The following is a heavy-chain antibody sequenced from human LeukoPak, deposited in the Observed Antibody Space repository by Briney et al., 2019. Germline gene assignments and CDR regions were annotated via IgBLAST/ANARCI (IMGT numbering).Heavy chain of an antibody. CDR2: ISAYNGNT. V-gene: IGHV1-18*01. CDR1: GYTFTNYG. CDR3: ARGWNTADGSYYFDY. D-gene: IGHD5-18*01. J-gene: IGHJ4*02. Sequence: ASVKVSCKASGYTFTNYGISWVRQAPGQGLEWMGWISAYNGNTNSAQQLQGRVTMTTDTSTSTAYMELRSLKSDDTAVYYCARGWNTADGSYYFDYWGQGTLVIVSS.